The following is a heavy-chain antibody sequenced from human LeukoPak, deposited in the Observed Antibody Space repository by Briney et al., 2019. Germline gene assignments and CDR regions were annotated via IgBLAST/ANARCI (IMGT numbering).Heavy chain of an antibody. J-gene: IGHJ6*02. D-gene: IGHD6-13*01. CDR3: ARAPRKQLPTYGMDV. Sequence: SETLSLTCAVSGGSISSGGYSWSWIRQPPGKGLEWIGYIYHSGSTYYNPSLKSRVTISVDRSKNQFSLKLSSVTAADTAVYYCARAPRKQLPTYGMDVWGQGTTVTVSS. V-gene: IGHV4-30-2*01. CDR1: GGSISSGGYS. CDR2: IYHSGST.